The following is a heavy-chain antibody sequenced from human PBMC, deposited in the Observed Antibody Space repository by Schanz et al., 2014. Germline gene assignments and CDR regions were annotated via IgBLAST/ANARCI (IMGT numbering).Heavy chain of an antibody. D-gene: IGHD3-10*01. V-gene: IGHV3-48*02. CDR2: MSGSGDVI. CDR1: GFAFSAHS. J-gene: IGHJ5*02. CDR3: ARGEFGRLFPTWFDP. Sequence: EVQLVESGGGLVQPGGSLRLSCAASGFAFSAHSMNWVRQGPGTRLEWLSYMSGSGDVIYYADSVKGRFTISRDDAKNSLYLQMNSLTDEDTAVYYCARGEFGRLFPTWFDPWGQGTLVTVSS.